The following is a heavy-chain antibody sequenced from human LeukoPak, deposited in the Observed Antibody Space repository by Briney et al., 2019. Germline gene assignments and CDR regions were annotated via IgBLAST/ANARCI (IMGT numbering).Heavy chain of an antibody. V-gene: IGHV3-23*01. J-gene: IGHJ5*02. Sequence: PGGSLRLSCAASGFTFSSYAMSWVRQAPGKGLEWVSAISGSSDSTYYADSVKGRFTISRDNSKNTLYLQMNSLRAEDTAVYYCAKEGGLAKTHRSWFDPWGQGTLVTVSS. D-gene: IGHD3-16*01. CDR1: GFTFSSYA. CDR3: AKEGGLAKTHRSWFDP. CDR2: ISGSSDST.